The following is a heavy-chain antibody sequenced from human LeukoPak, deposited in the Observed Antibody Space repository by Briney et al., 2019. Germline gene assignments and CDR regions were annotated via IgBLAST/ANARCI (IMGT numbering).Heavy chain of an antibody. CDR2: INPSGGST. CDR1: AYTFTDYY. J-gene: IGHJ3*02. CDR3: ARVYSGNYYRAFDI. Sequence: ASVKVSCKASAYTFTDYYMHWVRQAPGQGLEWMGIINPSGGSTSYAQKFQGRVTVTRDTSPSTVYMELSSLRSEDTAVYYCARVYSGNYYRAFDIWGQGTMVIVSS. V-gene: IGHV1-46*01. D-gene: IGHD1-26*01.